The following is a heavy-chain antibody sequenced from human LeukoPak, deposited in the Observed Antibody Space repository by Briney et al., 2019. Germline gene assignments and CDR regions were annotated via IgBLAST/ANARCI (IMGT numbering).Heavy chain of an antibody. CDR2: ISAYNGNT. V-gene: IGHV1-18*04. CDR3: ASSRWCSSTSCYNTNYYYYMDV. Sequence: GASVKVSCRASGYTFSDYYMHWVRQAPGQGLEWMGWISAYNGNTNYAQKLQGRVTMTTDTSTSTAYMELSSLRSEDTAVYYCASSRWCSSTSCYNTNYYYYMDVWGKGTTVTVSS. J-gene: IGHJ6*03. CDR1: GYTFSDYY. D-gene: IGHD2-2*02.